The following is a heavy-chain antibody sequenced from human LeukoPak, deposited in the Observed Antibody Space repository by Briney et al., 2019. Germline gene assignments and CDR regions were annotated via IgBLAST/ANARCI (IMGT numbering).Heavy chain of an antibody. Sequence: PSETLSLTCTVSGGSLSSYYWSWIRQPPGKGLEWIGYIYYSGSTNYNPSLKSRVTISVDTSKNQFSLKLSSVTAADTAVYYCARGGQYYYDSSGYGYFDYWGQGTLVTVSS. CDR1: GGSLSSYY. J-gene: IGHJ4*02. V-gene: IGHV4-59*12. D-gene: IGHD3-22*01. CDR3: ARGGQYYYDSSGYGYFDY. CDR2: IYYSGST.